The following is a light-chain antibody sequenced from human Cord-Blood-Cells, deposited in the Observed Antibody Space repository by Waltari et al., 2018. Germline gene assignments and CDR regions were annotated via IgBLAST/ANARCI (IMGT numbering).Light chain of an antibody. CDR2: DVS. V-gene: IGLV2-14*01. CDR3: SSYTSSSTLWV. CDR1: SSDVGGYNY. Sequence: QSALTQPASVSGSPGQSITISCTGTSSDVGGYNYVSWYQQHPGKAPKLMIYDVSNRPSGVSKRFSGSKSGNTASLTISGLQAEEEADYYCSSYTSSSTLWVFGGGTKLTVL. J-gene: IGLJ3*02.